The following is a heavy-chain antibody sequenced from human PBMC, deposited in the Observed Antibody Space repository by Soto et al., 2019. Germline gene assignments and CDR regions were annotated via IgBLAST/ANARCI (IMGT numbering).Heavy chain of an antibody. CDR1: GYTFTDYF. Sequence: ASVKVSCKASGYTFTDYFIHWVRQAPGQGLEWMGWINPDNGGTVYAQKFQGRITMARDTPVITVYMELSGLRAGDTAVYYCTRSTQYSASLEFDFWGQGTLVTVSS. CDR2: INPDNGGT. CDR3: TRSTQYSASLEFDF. D-gene: IGHD5-12*01. J-gene: IGHJ4*02. V-gene: IGHV1-2*02.